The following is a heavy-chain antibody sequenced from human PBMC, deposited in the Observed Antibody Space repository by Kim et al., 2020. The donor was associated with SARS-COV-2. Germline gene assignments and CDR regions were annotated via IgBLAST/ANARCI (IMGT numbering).Heavy chain of an antibody. CDR3: ARDHGPHYYGSGSYFQRAFDY. Sequence: FTISRDNSKNTLYLQMNSLRAEDTAVYYCARDHGPHYYGSGSYFQRAFDYWGQGTLVTVSS. V-gene: IGHV3-30*07. J-gene: IGHJ4*02. D-gene: IGHD3-10*01.